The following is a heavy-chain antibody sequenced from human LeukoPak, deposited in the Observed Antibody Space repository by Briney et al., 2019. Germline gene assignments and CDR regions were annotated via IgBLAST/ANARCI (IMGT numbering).Heavy chain of an antibody. CDR1: GFTFSSYA. D-gene: IGHD2-15*01. J-gene: IGHJ4*02. V-gene: IGHV3-23*01. CDR3: AKGAVGNREYFDY. CDR2: ISGSADTT. Sequence: GGSLRLSCAASGFTFSSYAVTWVRQAPGKGLEWVSGISGSADTTYYADSVKGRFTISRDNSKNTLYLQMNSLRAEDTAVYFCAKGAVGNREYFDYWGQGTPVTVSA.